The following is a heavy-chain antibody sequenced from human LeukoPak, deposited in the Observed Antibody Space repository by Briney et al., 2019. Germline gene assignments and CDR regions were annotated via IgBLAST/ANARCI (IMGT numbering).Heavy chain of an antibody. V-gene: IGHV3-11*06. CDR3: ARDGVSGAFDI. D-gene: IGHD3-16*01. CDR2: ISSSSSYT. J-gene: IGHJ3*02. Sequence: GGSLRLSCAASGFTFSDYYMSWIRQAPGKGLEWVSYISSSSSYTNYADSVKGRFTISRDNAKNSLCLQMNSPRAEDTAVYYCARDGVSGAFDIWGQGTMVTVSS. CDR1: GFTFSDYY.